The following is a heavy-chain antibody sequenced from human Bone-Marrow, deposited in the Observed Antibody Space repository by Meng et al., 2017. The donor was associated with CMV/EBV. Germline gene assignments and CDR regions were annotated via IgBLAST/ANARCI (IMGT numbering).Heavy chain of an antibody. CDR3: ARGSDSGNSFEYFDF. V-gene: IGHV1-2*02. J-gene: IGHJ4*02. CDR2: INPNSGGI. Sequence: ASVKVSCKASGYTFTGNFIHWVRQAPGQGLEWMGWINPNSGGINLAQKFQGRVTMTRDTSFNTAYMDPRTLKSDDTAVYYCARGSDSGNSFEYFDFWGQGTLVTVSS. CDR1: GYTFTGNF. D-gene: IGHD4-23*01.